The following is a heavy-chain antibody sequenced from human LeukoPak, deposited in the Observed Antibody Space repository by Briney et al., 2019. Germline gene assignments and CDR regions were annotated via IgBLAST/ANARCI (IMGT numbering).Heavy chain of an antibody. J-gene: IGHJ4*02. D-gene: IGHD2-15*01. CDR1: GFTFSSYE. Sequence: PGGSLRLSCAASGFTFSSYEMNWVRQAPGKGLEWVSYISDSGSTIYYADSVKGRFTISRDNAKNSLYLQMNSLRVEDTAVYYCAREGYCSGGTCFVDYWGQGSLVTVSS. CDR2: ISDSGSTI. V-gene: IGHV3-48*03. CDR3: AREGYCSGGTCFVDY.